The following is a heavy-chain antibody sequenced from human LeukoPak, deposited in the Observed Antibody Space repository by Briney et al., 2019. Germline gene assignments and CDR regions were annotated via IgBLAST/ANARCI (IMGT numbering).Heavy chain of an antibody. CDR1: GGSISSYY. V-gene: IGHV4-59*08. D-gene: IGHD2-15*01. Sequence: SETLSLTCTVSGGSISSYYWSWIRQPPGKGLEWIGYIYYSGSTSYNPSLKSRVTISVDTSKNQFSLKLSSVTAADTAVYYCARRGYCSGGSCYSYFDYWGQGTLVTVSS. J-gene: IGHJ4*02. CDR2: IYYSGST. CDR3: ARRGYCSGGSCYSYFDY.